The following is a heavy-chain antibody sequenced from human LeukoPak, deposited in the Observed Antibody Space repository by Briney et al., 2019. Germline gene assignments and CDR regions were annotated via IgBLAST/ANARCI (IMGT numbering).Heavy chain of an antibody. CDR3: ARVGSSWPRDAFDI. CDR1: GGSFSGYY. D-gene: IGHD6-13*01. J-gene: IGHJ3*02. V-gene: IGHV4-34*01. Sequence: SETLSLTCAVYGGSFSGYYWSWIRQPPGKGLEWIGEINHSGSTNYNPSLKSRVTISVDTSKNQFSLMLSSVTAADTAVYYCARVGSSWPRDAFDIWGQGTMVTVSS. CDR2: INHSGST.